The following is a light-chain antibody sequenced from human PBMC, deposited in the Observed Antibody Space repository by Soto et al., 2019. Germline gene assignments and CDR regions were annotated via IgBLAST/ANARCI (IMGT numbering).Light chain of an antibody. Sequence: EIVFTQSPGTLSLSPGERATLSCRASQSVSNNYLAWYQQKPGQAPRLLIYGTSTRATGIPARFSGSGSGTEFTLTTTSLQLEDFAVYYCQQRSNWPNITFGQGTRLEIK. J-gene: IGKJ5*01. V-gene: IGKV3D-20*02. CDR1: QSVSNNY. CDR3: QQRSNWPNIT. CDR2: GTS.